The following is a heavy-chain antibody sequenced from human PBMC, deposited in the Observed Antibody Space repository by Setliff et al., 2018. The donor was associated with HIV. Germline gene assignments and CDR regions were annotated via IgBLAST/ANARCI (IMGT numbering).Heavy chain of an antibody. V-gene: IGHV4-4*07. Sequence: SETLSLTCTVSGGSIHNYYWSWIRQPAGKGLEWIGHLYIRTGTTDYSPSLKGRVTISLDTSNNQFSLSLSSVTASDTAVYFCARSQETSVAATEIWGQGTMVTVSS. CDR2: LYIRTGTT. J-gene: IGHJ3*02. CDR1: GGSIHNYY. CDR3: ARSQETSVAATEI. D-gene: IGHD2-15*01.